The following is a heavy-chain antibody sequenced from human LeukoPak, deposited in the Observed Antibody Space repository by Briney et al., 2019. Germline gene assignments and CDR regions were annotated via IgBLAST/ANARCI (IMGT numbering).Heavy chain of an antibody. CDR1: GGSLSSFY. J-gene: IGHJ3*02. CDR3: ARDGPMTQSGAFDI. V-gene: IGHV4-59*01. Sequence: ASETLSLTCPVSGGSLSSFYWSWVRQPPGEGLEWIGYIYYSGSTNYNPSLKSRVTISVDTSKNQFSLKLSSVTAADTAVYYCARDGPMTQSGAFDIWGQGTMVTVSS. CDR2: IYYSGST. D-gene: IGHD3-10*01.